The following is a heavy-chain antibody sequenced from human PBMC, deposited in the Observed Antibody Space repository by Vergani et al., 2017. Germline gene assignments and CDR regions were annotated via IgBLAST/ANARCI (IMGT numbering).Heavy chain of an antibody. Sequence: QVQLVQSGAEVKKPGASVTVSCKASGYTFTSYAMHWVRQAPGQRLEWMGWINAGNGNTKYSQKFQGRVTITRDTSASTAYMELSSLRSEDTAVYYCARDGSYSYFDYWGQGTLVTVSS. J-gene: IGHJ4*02. CDR1: GYTFTSYA. CDR2: INAGNGNT. D-gene: IGHD1-26*01. V-gene: IGHV1-3*01. CDR3: ARDGSYSYFDY.